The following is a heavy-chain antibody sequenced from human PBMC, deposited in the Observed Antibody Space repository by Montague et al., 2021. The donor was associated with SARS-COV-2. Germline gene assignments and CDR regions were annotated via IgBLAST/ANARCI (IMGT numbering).Heavy chain of an antibody. CDR2: INHSGST. CDR1: GGSFSGYY. CDR3: ARDYGDYGSGYYYGMDV. D-gene: IGHD4-17*01. Sequence: SETLSLTCAVYGGSFSGYYWSWIRQPPGKGLEWIGEINHSGSTNYNPSLKSRVTISVDTSKNQFSLKLGSVTAADTAVYYCARDYGDYGSGYYYGMDVWGQGTTVTVSS. J-gene: IGHJ6*02. V-gene: IGHV4-34*01.